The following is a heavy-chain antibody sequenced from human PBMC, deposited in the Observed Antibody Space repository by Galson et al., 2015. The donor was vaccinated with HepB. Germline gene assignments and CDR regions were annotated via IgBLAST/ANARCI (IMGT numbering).Heavy chain of an antibody. D-gene: IGHD2-15*01. CDR2: TYYRSKWYN. Sequence: CAISGDSVSSNSAAWNWIRQSPSRGLEWLGRTYYRSKWYNDYAVSAKSRITINPDTSKNQFSLQLNSVTPEDTAVYYCAREPDRILFDQAPFDYWGQGTLVTVSS. J-gene: IGHJ4*02. CDR3: AREPDRILFDQAPFDY. V-gene: IGHV6-1*01. CDR1: GDSVSSNSAA.